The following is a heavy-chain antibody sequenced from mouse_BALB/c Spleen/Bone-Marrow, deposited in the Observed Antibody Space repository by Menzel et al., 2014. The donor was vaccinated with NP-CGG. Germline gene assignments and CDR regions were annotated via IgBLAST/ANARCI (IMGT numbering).Heavy chain of an antibody. D-gene: IGHD2-4*01. CDR1: GFTFSSFG. Sequence: EVKLQESGGGLVQPGGSRKLSCAASGFTFSSFGMHWIRQAPEKGLEWVAYISSGSRTIYYADTVRGRFTISRDNPKNPLLLQMTSLRSEDTAMYYCSRNYDFWFGYWGQGALVTVSA. V-gene: IGHV5-17*02. J-gene: IGHJ3*01. CDR3: SRNYDFWFGY. CDR2: ISSGSRTI.